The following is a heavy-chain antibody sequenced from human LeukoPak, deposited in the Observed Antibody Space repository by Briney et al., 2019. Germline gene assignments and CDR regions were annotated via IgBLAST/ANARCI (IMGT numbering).Heavy chain of an antibody. CDR2: IRNDGSTK. Sequence: GGSLRLSCAASGFTFGSYGIHWVRQAPGKGLEWVAFIRNDGSTKYYTDSVKGRFTISRDNSRATLYLQMNSLRAEDTAVYYCAKDQPDVGTTAWFFDYWGQGTLVTVSS. V-gene: IGHV3-30*02. J-gene: IGHJ4*02. CDR3: AKDQPDVGTTAWFFDY. D-gene: IGHD1-26*01. CDR1: GFTFGSYG.